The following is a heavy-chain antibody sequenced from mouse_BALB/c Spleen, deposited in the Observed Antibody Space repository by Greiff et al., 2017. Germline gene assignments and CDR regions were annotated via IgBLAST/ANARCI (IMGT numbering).Heavy chain of an antibody. Sequence: QVQLQQSGAELAKPGASVKMSCKASGYTFTSYWMHWVKQRPGQGLEWIGYINPSTGYTEYNQKFKDKATLTADKSSSTAYMQLSSLTSEDSAVYYCARKTDITTVAMDYWGQGTSVTVSS. J-gene: IGHJ4*01. CDR3: ARKTDITTVAMDY. CDR2: INPSTGYT. CDR1: GYTFTSYW. D-gene: IGHD1-1*01. V-gene: IGHV1-7*01.